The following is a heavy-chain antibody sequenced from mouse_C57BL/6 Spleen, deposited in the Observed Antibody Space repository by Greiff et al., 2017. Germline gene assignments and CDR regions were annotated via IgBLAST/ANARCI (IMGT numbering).Heavy chain of an antibody. Sequence: QVQLKQPGAELVKPGASVKLSCKASGYTFTSYWMHWVKQRPGQGLEWIGMIHPNSGSTNYNEKFKSKATLTVDKSSSTAYMQLSSLTSEDSAVYYCARMEDYYGSSYTWGQGTTLTVSS. CDR1: GYTFTSYW. J-gene: IGHJ2*01. CDR2: IHPNSGST. D-gene: IGHD1-1*01. CDR3: ARMEDYYGSSYT. V-gene: IGHV1-64*01.